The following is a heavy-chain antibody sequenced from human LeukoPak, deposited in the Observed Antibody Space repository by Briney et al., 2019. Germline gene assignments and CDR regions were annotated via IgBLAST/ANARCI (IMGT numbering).Heavy chain of an antibody. D-gene: IGHD3-22*01. V-gene: IGHV4-61*01. CDR1: GGSISSSSYY. CDR3: ARAMKGIVVAYDAFDI. Sequence: PSETLSLTCTVSGGSISSSSYYWSWIRQPPGKGLEWIGYIYYSGSTNYNPSLKSRVTISVDTSKNQFSLKLSSVTAADTAVYYCARAMKGIVVAYDAFDIWGQGTMVTVSS. CDR2: IYYSGST. J-gene: IGHJ3*02.